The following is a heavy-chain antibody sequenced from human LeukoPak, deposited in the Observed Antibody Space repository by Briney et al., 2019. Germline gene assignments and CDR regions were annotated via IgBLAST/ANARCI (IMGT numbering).Heavy chain of an antibody. CDR1: GYTFTSYA. V-gene: IGHV1-3*01. D-gene: IGHD7-27*01. CDR2: INAGNGNT. Sequence: ASVKVSCKASGYTFTSYAMHWVRQAPGQRLEWMGWINAGNGNTKYSQKFQGRVTITRDTSASTAYMELSSLRSEDTAVYYCARPKLTGEYDWYFDLWGRGTLVTVSS. J-gene: IGHJ2*01. CDR3: ARPKLTGEYDWYFDL.